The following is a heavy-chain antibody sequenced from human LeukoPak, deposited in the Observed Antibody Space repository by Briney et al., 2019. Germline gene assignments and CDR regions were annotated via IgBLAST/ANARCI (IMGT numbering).Heavy chain of an antibody. J-gene: IGHJ5*02. Sequence: GASVKVSCKASGYTFTSYYMHWVRQAPGQGLEWMGIINPSGGSTSYAQKFQGRVTITRDMSTSTVYMELSSLRSEDTAVYYCARGQRSGWYGPWGQGTLVTVSS. V-gene: IGHV1-46*01. CDR3: ARGQRSGWYGP. CDR1: GYTFTSYY. D-gene: IGHD6-19*01. CDR2: INPSGGST.